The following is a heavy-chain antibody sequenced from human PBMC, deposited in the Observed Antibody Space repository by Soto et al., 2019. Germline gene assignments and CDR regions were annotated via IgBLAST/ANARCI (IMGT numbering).Heavy chain of an antibody. CDR2: IYYSGST. Sequence: SETLSLTCTVSGGSINSRSYYWGWIRQSPGKGLEWIGSIYYSGSTYYNPSLKSRVAMSVDTSKNQFSLKLRSVSAADTAVYYCARQRTSVVTQAYFDDWGQGSLVTVFS. J-gene: IGHJ4*02. V-gene: IGHV4-39*01. D-gene: IGHD2-21*02. CDR1: GGSINSRSYY. CDR3: ARQRTSVVTQAYFDD.